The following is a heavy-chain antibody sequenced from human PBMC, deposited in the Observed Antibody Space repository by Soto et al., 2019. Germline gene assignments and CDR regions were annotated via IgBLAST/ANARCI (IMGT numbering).Heavy chain of an antibody. Sequence: PSETLSLTCTVSGGSISSYYWNWIRQPPGKGLEWIGYIYYTGSTNYNPSLKSRVTISVDTSKNRFSLKLSSVTAADTAVYYCARDRCGGDCQTGGFDYWGQGTLVTVSS. J-gene: IGHJ4*02. CDR2: IYYTGST. CDR1: GGSISSYY. V-gene: IGHV4-59*01. D-gene: IGHD2-21*02. CDR3: ARDRCGGDCQTGGFDY.